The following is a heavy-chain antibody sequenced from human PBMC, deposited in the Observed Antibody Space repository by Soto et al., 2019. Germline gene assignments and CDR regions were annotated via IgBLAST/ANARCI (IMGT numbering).Heavy chain of an antibody. CDR3: ARGGVAARRGYFDY. V-gene: IGHV4-30-2*01. D-gene: IGHD6-6*01. CDR2: IYHSGST. CDR1: GGSISSGGYS. J-gene: IGHJ4*02. Sequence: QLQLQESGSGLVKPSQTLSLTCAVSGGSISSGGYSWSWIRQPPGKGLEWIGYIYHSGSTYYNPSLKSRVTISVERSKNQFSLKLSSVTAADTAVYYCARGGVAARRGYFDYWGQGTLVTVSS.